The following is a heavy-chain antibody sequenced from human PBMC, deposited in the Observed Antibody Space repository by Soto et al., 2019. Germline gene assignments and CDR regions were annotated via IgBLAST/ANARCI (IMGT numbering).Heavy chain of an antibody. V-gene: IGHV1-69*02. CDR2: IIPILGIA. J-gene: IGHJ5*02. Sequence: QVQLVQSGAEVKKPGSSVKVSCRAAGGTFSSYTISWVRQAPGQGLEWMGRIIPILGIANYAQKFQGRVTITADKSTSTAYMELSSLRSEDTAVYYCARAVPGDTVTTINWFDPWGQGTLVTVSS. D-gene: IGHD4-4*01. CDR1: GGTFSSYT. CDR3: ARAVPGDTVTTINWFDP.